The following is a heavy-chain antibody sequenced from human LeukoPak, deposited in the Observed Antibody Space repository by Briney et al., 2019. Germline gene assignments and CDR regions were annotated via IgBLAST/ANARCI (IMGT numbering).Heavy chain of an antibody. CDR2: INHSGST. CDR1: GGSFSGYY. D-gene: IGHD6-19*01. J-gene: IGHJ4*02. CDR3: ARGVSGWYYFVY. V-gene: IGHV4-34*01. Sequence: SETLSLTCAVYGGSFSGYYWSWIRQPPVKGLEWIGEINHSGSTNYNPSLKSRVTISVDTSKNQFSLKLSSVTAADTAVYYCARGVSGWYYFVYWGQGTLVTVSS.